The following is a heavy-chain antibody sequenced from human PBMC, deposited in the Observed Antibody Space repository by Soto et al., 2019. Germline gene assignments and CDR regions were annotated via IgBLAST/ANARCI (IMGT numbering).Heavy chain of an antibody. CDR2: IYYSGST. J-gene: IGHJ5*02. CDR3: APDRKHDCCGP. Sequence: KPSVTLCLTCTVSAGSITSGGYYWSWIRQHPGQRLQWIGYIYYSGSTYYNPSLKSRGTISVHTSKNQFRLKMSSVPAAATAVEYGAPDRKHDCCGPLGRGTRVTVAS. V-gene: IGHV4-31*03. CDR1: AGSITSGGYY. D-gene: IGHD2-21*01.